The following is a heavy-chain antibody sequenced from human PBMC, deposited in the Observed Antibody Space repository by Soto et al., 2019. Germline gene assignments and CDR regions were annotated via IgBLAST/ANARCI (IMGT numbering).Heavy chain of an antibody. Sequence: SETLSLTCTVSGGSISSSSYYWGWFRQPPGKGLEWIGSIYYSGSTYYNPSLKSRVTISVDTSKNQFSLKLSSVTAADTAVYYCARGWLTTGGNWFDPWGQGIQVT. D-gene: IGHD4-17*01. V-gene: IGHV4-39*07. CDR3: ARGWLTTGGNWFDP. CDR1: GGSISSSSYY. J-gene: IGHJ5*02. CDR2: IYYSGST.